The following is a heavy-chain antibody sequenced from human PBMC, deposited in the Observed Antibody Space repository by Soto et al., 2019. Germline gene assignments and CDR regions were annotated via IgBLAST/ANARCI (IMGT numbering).Heavy chain of an antibody. CDR3: ARVGVMVSKYAYYYAMDV. CDR1: GDTFRSHG. V-gene: IGHV1-69*01. CDR2: IIPILGTT. D-gene: IGHD3-16*01. Sequence: QVQLVQSGAEVKKPGSSVKVSCKASGDTFRSHGISWVRQAPGQGLEWMGGIIPILGTTNYAQKFQDRVTIIADESTSTVYMELGSVRPDDTAVYYCARVGVMVSKYAYYYAMDVWGQGTTVTVSS. J-gene: IGHJ6*02.